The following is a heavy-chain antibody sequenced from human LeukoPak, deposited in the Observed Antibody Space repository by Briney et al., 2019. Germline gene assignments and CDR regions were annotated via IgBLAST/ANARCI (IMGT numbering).Heavy chain of an antibody. CDR1: GFTFSSYS. J-gene: IGHJ4*02. D-gene: IGHD3-16*01. V-gene: IGHV3-21*01. CDR3: VRDLFDDYSLDY. CDR2: INSDSRLM. Sequence: GGSLRLSCAASGFTFSSYSMNWIRQAPGKGLEWVSSINSDSRLMYYAESVKGRFTISRDNARSSLYLQLNSLRAEDTAVYFCVRDLFDDYSLDYWGQGTLVTVSS.